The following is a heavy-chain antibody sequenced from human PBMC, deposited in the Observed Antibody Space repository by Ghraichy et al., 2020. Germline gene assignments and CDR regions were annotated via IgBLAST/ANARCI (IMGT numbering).Heavy chain of an antibody. CDR1: GGSFSGYY. V-gene: IGHV4-34*01. CDR3: ARGVSIAAATTHNWFDP. Sequence: SETLSLTCAVYGGSFSGYYWSWIRQPPGKGLEWIGEINHSGSTNYNPSLKSRVTISVDTSKNQFSLKLSSVTAADTAVYYCARGVSIAAATTHNWFDPWGQGTLVTVSS. J-gene: IGHJ5*02. CDR2: INHSGST. D-gene: IGHD6-13*01.